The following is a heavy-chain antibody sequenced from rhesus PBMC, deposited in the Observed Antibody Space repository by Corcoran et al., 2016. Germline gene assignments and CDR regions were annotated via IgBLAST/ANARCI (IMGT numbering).Heavy chain of an antibody. V-gene: IGHV4-173*01. CDR2: ISGSCGST. CDR3: ARVGYSSSPFFDY. J-gene: IGHJ4*01. Sequence: QLQLQESGPGLVKPSETLSLTCAVSGGSISSNYWSWIRQPPGKGLDWIGRISGSCGSTDYNPSLKSRCTISTDTSKNQFSLRLSSVTAADTAVYYCARVGYSSSPFFDYWGQGVLVTVSS. D-gene: IGHD6-43*01. CDR1: GGSISSNY.